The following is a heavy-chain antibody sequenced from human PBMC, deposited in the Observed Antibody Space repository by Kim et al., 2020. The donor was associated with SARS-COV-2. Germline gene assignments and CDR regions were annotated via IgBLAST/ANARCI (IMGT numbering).Heavy chain of an antibody. CDR2: ISSSGSTT. Sequence: GGSLRLSCAASGFTFSSYEMNWVRQAPGKGLEWVSYISSSGSTTYYADSVKGRFTISRDNAKNSLYLQMNSLRAEDTAVYYCARVPQDIVATIQDYWGQGTLVTVSS. CDR1: GFTFSSYE. CDR3: ARVPQDIVATIQDY. J-gene: IGHJ4*02. D-gene: IGHD5-12*01. V-gene: IGHV3-48*03.